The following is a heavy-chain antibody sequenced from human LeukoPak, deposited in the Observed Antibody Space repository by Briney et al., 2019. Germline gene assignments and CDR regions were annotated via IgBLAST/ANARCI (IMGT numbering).Heavy chain of an antibody. V-gene: IGHV4-39*01. Sequence: PSETLSLTCTVSGGSISSSTFYWGWIRQPPGKGLHWIGSIHNSGSTYYNPSLKSRVTISVDTSKKQFSLKMSSVTAADTAVYYCARLTCRSGSCPLDYWGQGTLVTVAS. CDR2: IHNSGST. J-gene: IGHJ4*02. CDR1: GGSISSSTFY. D-gene: IGHD2-15*01. CDR3: ARLTCRSGSCPLDY.